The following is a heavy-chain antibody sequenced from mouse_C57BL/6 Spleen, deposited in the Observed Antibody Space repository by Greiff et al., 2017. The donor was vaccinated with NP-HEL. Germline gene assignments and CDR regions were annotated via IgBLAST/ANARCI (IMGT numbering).Heavy chain of an antibody. V-gene: IGHV1-69*01. J-gene: IGHJ2*01. CDR1: GYTFTSYW. CDR2: INPSDSYT. CDR3: ARVTAKEDFDY. Sequence: VQLLEPGAELVMPGASVKLSCKASGYTFTSYWMHWVKQRPGQGLEWIGEINPSDSYTNYDQKFKGTSTLTVDNSSSTAYLQLSSLTSEDSDGDYCARVTAKEDFDYWGQGTTLTVSS. D-gene: IGHD2-12*01.